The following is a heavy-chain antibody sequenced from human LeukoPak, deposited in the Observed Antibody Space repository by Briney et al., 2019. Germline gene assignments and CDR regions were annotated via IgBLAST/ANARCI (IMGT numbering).Heavy chain of an antibody. CDR2: INHSGGT. CDR1: GGSFSGYY. D-gene: IGHD6-13*01. V-gene: IGHV4-34*01. CDR3: ASGRAAAGVSGADY. Sequence: SETLSLTCAVHGGSFSGYYWSWIRQPPGKGLEWIGEINHSGGTNYNPSLKSRVTISVDTSKNQFSLKLSSVTAADTAVYYCASGRAAAGVSGADYWGQGTLVTVSS. J-gene: IGHJ4*02.